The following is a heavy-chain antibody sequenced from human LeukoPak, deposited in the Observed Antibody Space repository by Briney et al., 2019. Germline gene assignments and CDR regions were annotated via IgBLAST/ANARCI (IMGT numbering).Heavy chain of an antibody. CDR2: ISAYNGNT. CDR3: VREYYDILTGYYKFDY. D-gene: IGHD3-9*01. Sequence: ASVKVSCKASGYTFTSYGISWVRQAPGQGLEWMGWISAYNGNTNHAQKLQGRVTMTTDTSTSTAYMELRSLRSDDTAVYYCVREYYDILTGYYKFDYWGQGTLVTVSS. CDR1: GYTFTSYG. J-gene: IGHJ4*02. V-gene: IGHV1-18*01.